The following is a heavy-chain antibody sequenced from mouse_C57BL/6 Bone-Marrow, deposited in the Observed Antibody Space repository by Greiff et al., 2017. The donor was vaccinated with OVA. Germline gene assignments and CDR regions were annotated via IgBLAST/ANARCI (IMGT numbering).Heavy chain of an antibody. CDR1: DSEVFPIAY. J-gene: IGHJ1*03. CDR3: AGTPIYYYGSSPYFDV. CDR2: ILPSIGRT. D-gene: IGHD1-1*01. Sequence: QVQLQQSGSELRSPGSSVKLSCKDFDSEVFPIAYMSWVRQKPGHGFEWIGGILPSIGRTIYGEKFEDKATLDADTLSNTAYLELNSLTSEDSAIYYCAGTPIYYYGSSPYFDVWGTGTTVTVSS. V-gene: IGHV15-2*01.